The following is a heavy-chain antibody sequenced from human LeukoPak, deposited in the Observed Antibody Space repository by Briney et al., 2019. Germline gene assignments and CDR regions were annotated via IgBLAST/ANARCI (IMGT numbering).Heavy chain of an antibody. V-gene: IGHV4-39*07. CDR1: GGSISSSSYY. CDR3: ARKLGAAGFFYDYYMDV. D-gene: IGHD6-13*01. Sequence: SETLSLTCTVSGGSISSSSYYWGWVRQPPGKGLEWIGSIYYSGSTYYNPSLKSRVTISVDTSKNQFSLKLSSVTAADTAVYYCARKLGAAGFFYDYYMDVWGKGTTVTVSS. CDR2: IYYSGST. J-gene: IGHJ6*03.